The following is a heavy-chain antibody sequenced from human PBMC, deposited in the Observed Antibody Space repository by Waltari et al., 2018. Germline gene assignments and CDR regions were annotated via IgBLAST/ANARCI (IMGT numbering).Heavy chain of an antibody. CDR3: ARDSERITIFGVVTRGFDY. J-gene: IGHJ4*02. CDR1: GYSISSGYY. Sequence: QVQLQESGPGLVKPSETLSLTCAVSGYSISSGYYWGWIRQPPGKGLEWVGSIYHSGSTHYNPSLKSRVTISVDTAKNQFSLKLSSVTAADTAVYYCARDSERITIFGVVTRGFDYWGQGTLVTVSS. D-gene: IGHD3-3*01. CDR2: IYHSGST. V-gene: IGHV4-38-2*02.